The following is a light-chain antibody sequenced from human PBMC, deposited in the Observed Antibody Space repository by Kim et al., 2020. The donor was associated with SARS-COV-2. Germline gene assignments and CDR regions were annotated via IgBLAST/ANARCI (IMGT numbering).Light chain of an antibody. Sequence: SSELTQDPAVSVALGQTVRITCQGDSLKSYFAIWYQQKPGQAPVVVIYGKNNRPSGIPDRFSGSNSGNTASLTITGAQAEDEGDYYCNSRDSRGDRYVFG. CDR2: GKN. V-gene: IGLV3-19*01. CDR3: NSRDSRGDRYV. CDR1: SLKSYF. J-gene: IGLJ1*01.